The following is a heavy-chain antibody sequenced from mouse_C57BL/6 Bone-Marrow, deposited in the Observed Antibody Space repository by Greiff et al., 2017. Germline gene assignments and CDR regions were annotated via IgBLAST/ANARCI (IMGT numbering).Heavy chain of an antibody. CDR2: ILPGSGST. V-gene: IGHV1-9*01. D-gene: IGHD2-3*01. CDR1: GYTFTGYW. J-gene: IGHJ3*01. CDR3: ARRWLLPWFAY. Sequence: VQLQQSGAELMKPGASVKLSCKATGYTFTGYWIEWVKQRPGHGLEWIGEILPGSGSTNYNAKFKGKATFTADTSSNTAYMQLSSLTTEDSAIYYCARRWLLPWFAYWGQGTLVTVSA.